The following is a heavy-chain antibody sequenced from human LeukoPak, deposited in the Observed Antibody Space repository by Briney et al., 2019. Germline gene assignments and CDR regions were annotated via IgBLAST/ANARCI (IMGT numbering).Heavy chain of an antibody. CDR2: VNVDNGDT. CDR3: ARGRFPGSGSYYNSFDY. V-gene: IGHV1-18*01. Sequence: ASVKVSCKASGYTFTSNAIIWVRQAPGEALEWMGWVNVDNGDTYYAQKFQGRVTMTTDKSTSTVYMELRSLRSDDTAVYYCARGRFPGSGSYYNSFDYYGQGALVTVSS. J-gene: IGHJ4*02. D-gene: IGHD3-10*01. CDR1: GYTFTSNA.